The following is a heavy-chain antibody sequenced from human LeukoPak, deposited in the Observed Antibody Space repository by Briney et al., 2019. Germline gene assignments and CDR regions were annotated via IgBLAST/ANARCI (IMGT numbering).Heavy chain of an antibody. CDR1: GFTFSSYA. CDR2: ISGSGGST. V-gene: IGHV3-23*01. Sequence: GGSLRLSCAASGFTFSSYAMSWVRQAPGKGLEWVSAISGSGGSTYYADSVKGRFTISRDNSKNTLYLQMNSLRAEDTAVYYCAKVGLEWLLAWGLFDYWGQGTLVTVSS. CDR3: AKVGLEWLLAWGLFDY. J-gene: IGHJ4*02. D-gene: IGHD3-3*01.